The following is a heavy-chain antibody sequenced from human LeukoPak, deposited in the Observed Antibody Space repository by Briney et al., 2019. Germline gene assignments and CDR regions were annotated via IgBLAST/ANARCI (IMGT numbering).Heavy chain of an antibody. CDR2: VIPIFGTA. CDR3: VRGPARDSSGYYFEYFQH. CDR1: GGTFSSYA. Sequence: SVKVSCKTSGGTFSSYAISWVRQAPGQGLEWMGRVIPIFGTANYAQKFQGRVTITTDESTSTAYMELSSLRSEDTAVYYCVRGPARDSSGYYFEYFQHWGQGTLVTVSS. V-gene: IGHV1-69*05. J-gene: IGHJ1*01. D-gene: IGHD3-22*01.